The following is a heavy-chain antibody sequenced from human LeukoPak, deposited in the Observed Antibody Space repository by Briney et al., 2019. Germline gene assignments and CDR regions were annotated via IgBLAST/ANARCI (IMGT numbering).Heavy chain of an antibody. J-gene: IGHJ5*02. V-gene: IGHV4-4*07. CDR1: GGSISSYY. D-gene: IGHD2-2*01. Sequence: SETLSLTCTVSGGSISSYYWSWIRQPPGKGLEWIGRIYTSGSTNYNPSLKSRVTMSVDTSKNQFSLKLSSVTAADTAVYYCARDSSAIVVVPAAIPVWFDPWGQGTLVTVFS. CDR3: ARDSSAIVVVPAAIPVWFDP. CDR2: IYTSGST.